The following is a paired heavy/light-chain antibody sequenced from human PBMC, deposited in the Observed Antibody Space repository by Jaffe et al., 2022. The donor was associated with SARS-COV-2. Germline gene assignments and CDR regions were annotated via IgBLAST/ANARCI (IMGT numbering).Light chain of an antibody. CDR3: MQALQTPTT. CDR2: LGS. V-gene: IGKV2-28*01. Sequence: DIVMTQSPLSLPVTPGEPASISCRSSQSLLHSNGYNYLDWYLQKPGQSPQLLISLGSNRASGVPDRFSGSGSGTDFTLKISRVEAEDVGVYYCMQALQTPTTFGGGTKVEIK. J-gene: IGKJ4*01. CDR1: QSLLHSNGYNY.
Heavy chain of an antibody. CDR2: ISVDNGNT. V-gene: IGHV1-18*01. CDR1: GYTFTSYG. Sequence: QVQLVQSGGEVKKPGASVKVSCKASGYTFTSYGISWVRQAPGQGLEWMGWISVDNGNTNYAQKVQGRVTMTTDTSTSTAYMDLRSLRSDDTAVYYCARGPLVVAGLGYAMDVWGQGTTVTVSS. J-gene: IGHJ6*02. D-gene: IGHD2-15*01. CDR3: ARGPLVVAGLGYAMDV.